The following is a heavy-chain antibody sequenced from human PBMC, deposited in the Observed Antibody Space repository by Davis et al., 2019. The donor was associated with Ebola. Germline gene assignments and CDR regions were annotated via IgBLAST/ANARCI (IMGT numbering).Heavy chain of an antibody. CDR3: AKGRQQWIDH. D-gene: IGHD5-18*01. CDR1: GFTFSSYA. J-gene: IGHJ4*02. V-gene: IGHV3-30*18. CDR2: ISYDASNE. Sequence: PGGSLRLSCAASGFTFSSYAMHWVRQAPGKGLEWVAAISYDASNEYHADSMKGRFTISRDDSENALYLQMNSLRAEDTAVYYCAKGRQQWIDHWGQGTLVTVSS.